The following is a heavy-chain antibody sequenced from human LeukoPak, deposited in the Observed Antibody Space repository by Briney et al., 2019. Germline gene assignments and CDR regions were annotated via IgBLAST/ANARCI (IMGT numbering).Heavy chain of an antibody. D-gene: IGHD4-23*01. J-gene: IGHJ3*02. Sequence: SETLSLTCTVSGSSISSYYWSWIRQPPGKGLEWIGYIYYSGSTNYNPSLKSRATISVDTSKNQFSLKLSSVTAADTAVYYCAGRAGKGAFDIWGQGTMVTVSS. CDR2: IYYSGST. V-gene: IGHV4-59*08. CDR1: GSSISSYY. CDR3: AGRAGKGAFDI.